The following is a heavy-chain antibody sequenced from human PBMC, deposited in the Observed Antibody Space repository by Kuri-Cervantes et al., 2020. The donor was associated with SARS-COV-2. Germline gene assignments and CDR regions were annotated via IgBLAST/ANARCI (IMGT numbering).Heavy chain of an antibody. D-gene: IGHD6-25*01. J-gene: IGHJ6*03. V-gene: IGHV1-69*13. CDR3: ARTLKRRYYYYYMDV. Sequence: SVKVSCKASGYTFTSYAISWVRQAPGQGLEWMGGIIPIFGTANYAQKFQGRVTITADESTSTAYMELSSLRSEDTAVYYCARTLKRRYYYYYMDVWGKGTMVTVSS. CDR1: GYTFTSYA. CDR2: IIPIFGTA.